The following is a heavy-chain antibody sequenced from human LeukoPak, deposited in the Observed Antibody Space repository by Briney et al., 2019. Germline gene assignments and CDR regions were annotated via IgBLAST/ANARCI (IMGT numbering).Heavy chain of an antibody. CDR1: CGSISSYY. Sequence: SETLSLTCTVSCGSISSYYWSWLRQPPGKGLEWIGYIYSSGGTNYNPSLKSRVTISVDTSKNQFSLKLSSVTAADTAYYYCARVPYGGSASLFDYWGQGTLVTVSS. CDR3: ARVPYGGSASLFDY. V-gene: IGHV4-59*01. D-gene: IGHD6-6*01. J-gene: IGHJ4*02. CDR2: IYSSGGT.